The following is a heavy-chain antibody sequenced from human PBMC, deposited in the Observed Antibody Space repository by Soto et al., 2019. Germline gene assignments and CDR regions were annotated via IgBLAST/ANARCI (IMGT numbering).Heavy chain of an antibody. D-gene: IGHD6-25*01. V-gene: IGHV1-69*06. J-gene: IGHJ6*02. CDR1: GGAFSSYA. CDR3: ARGGRLQYYYYGMDV. CDR2: IIPIFGTA. Sequence: SVEVSCKASGGAFSSYAISWVRQAPGQGLEWMGGIIPIFGTANYAQKFQGRVTITADTSKNQFSLQLNSVTPEDTAVYYCARGGRLQYYYYGMDVWGQGTTVTVSS.